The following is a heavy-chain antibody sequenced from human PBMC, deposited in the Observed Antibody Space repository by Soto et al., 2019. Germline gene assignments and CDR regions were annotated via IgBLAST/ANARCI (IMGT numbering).Heavy chain of an antibody. CDR1: GGSVNSTHR. Sequence: TLYLTSAVSGGSVNSTHRWTWVRLAPGKVREWLGHIFHVGITKYNPALKSRVTMSVDKSNNHFSLSLRSVTAADTAVYYCARAGYGSGSYPPNDYYYGMDVWGQGTTVTVSS. J-gene: IGHJ6*02. CDR2: IFHVGIT. V-gene: IGHV4-4*02. D-gene: IGHD3-10*01. CDR3: ARAGYGSGSYPPNDYYYGMDV.